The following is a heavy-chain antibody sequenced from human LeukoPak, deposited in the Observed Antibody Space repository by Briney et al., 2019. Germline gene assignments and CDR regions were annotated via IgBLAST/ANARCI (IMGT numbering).Heavy chain of an antibody. J-gene: IGHJ2*01. Sequence: PSETLSLTCAVSGGSLTSYYWSWIRQPPGKGLEWIGYIYYSGSTNSNPSLKSRLTISVDTSKNQFSLKLSSVTAADTAVYYCARGEDFSSGYFDLWGRGTLVTVSS. CDR3: ARGEDFSSGYFDL. CDR2: IYYSGST. CDR1: GGSLTSYY. D-gene: IGHD3-3*01. V-gene: IGHV4-59*01.